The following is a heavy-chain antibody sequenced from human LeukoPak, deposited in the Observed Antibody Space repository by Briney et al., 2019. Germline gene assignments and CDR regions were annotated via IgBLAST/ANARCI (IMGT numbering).Heavy chain of an antibody. CDR2: MNPNSGNT. CDR1: GYTFTSYD. J-gene: IGHJ6*03. CDR3: ARSGMVYANYYMDV. D-gene: IGHD2-8*01. V-gene: IGHV1-8*03. Sequence: ASVKVSCKASGYTFTSYDINWVRQATGQGLEWMGWMNPNSGNTGYAQKFQGRVTITRNTSISTAYMELSSLRSEDTAVYYCARSGMVYANYYMDVWGKGTTVTVS.